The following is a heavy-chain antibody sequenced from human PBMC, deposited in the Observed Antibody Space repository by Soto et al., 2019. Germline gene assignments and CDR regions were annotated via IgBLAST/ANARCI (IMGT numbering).Heavy chain of an antibody. D-gene: IGHD3-22*01. CDR3: ARLGVYYQAFDS. Sequence: SETLSLTCDVYGGSFSDYIWSWFRQPPGQGLEWVGYIYYTGTTTYNPSLRSRVDISIDASKSQFSLDLRSVTAADTAVYYCARLGVYYQAFDSWGHGALVTVSS. V-gene: IGHV4-59*08. CDR1: GGSFSDYI. CDR2: IYYTGTT. J-gene: IGHJ4*01.